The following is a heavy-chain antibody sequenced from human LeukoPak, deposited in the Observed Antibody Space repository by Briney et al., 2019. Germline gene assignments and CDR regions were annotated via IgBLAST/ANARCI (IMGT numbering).Heavy chain of an antibody. J-gene: IGHJ4*02. CDR2: MNPNSGNT. CDR3: ARAGTSGSYYTY. V-gene: IGHV1-8*01. Sequence: ASVKVSCKASGYTFTSYDINWVRQATGQGLEWMGWMNPNSGNTGYAQKFQGRVIMTRNTSISTAYMELSSLRSEDTAVYYCARAGTSGSYYTYWGQGTLVTVSS. D-gene: IGHD1-26*01. CDR1: GYTFTSYD.